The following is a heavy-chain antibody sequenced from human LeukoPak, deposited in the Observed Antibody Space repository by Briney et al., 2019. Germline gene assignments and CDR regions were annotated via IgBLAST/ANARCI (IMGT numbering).Heavy chain of an antibody. J-gene: IGHJ4*02. Sequence: GESLKISCKGSGYSFTSYWISWVRQMPGKGLEWMGRIDPSDSYTNYSPSFQGHVTISADKSISTAYLQWSSLKASDTAMYYCARRPRIAAAGFPFDYWGQGTLVTVSS. V-gene: IGHV5-10-1*01. CDR3: ARRPRIAAAGFPFDY. D-gene: IGHD6-13*01. CDR2: IDPSDSYT. CDR1: GYSFTSYW.